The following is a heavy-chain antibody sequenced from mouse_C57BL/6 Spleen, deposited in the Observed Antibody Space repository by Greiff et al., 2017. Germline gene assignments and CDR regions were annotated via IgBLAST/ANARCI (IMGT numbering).Heavy chain of an antibody. J-gene: IGHJ4*01. V-gene: IGHV1-26*01. CDR3: ARRETILAMDY. CDR1: GYTFTDYY. Sequence: EVQLQQSGPELVKPGASVKISCKASGYTFTDYYMNWVKQSHGKSLEWIGDINPNNGGTSYNQKFKGKATLTVDKSSSTAYMELRSLTSEDSAVYYCARRETILAMDYWGQGTSVTVSS. CDR2: INPNNGGT.